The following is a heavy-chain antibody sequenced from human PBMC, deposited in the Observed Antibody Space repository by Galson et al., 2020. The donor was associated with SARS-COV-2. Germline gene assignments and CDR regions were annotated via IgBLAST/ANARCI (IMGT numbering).Heavy chain of an antibody. CDR1: GFNFSDYY. D-gene: IGHD2-2*01. V-gene: IGHV3-11*01. Sequence: GGSLRLSCVASGFNFSDYYMTWIRQAPGKGLEWISYISGSERSLYNASAVKGRFTISRDNAKNSFFLQMNNLRGDDTAVYYCARGYVKADFWGRGTLVTVSS. CDR3: ARGYVKADF. J-gene: IGHJ2*01. CDR2: ISGSERSL.